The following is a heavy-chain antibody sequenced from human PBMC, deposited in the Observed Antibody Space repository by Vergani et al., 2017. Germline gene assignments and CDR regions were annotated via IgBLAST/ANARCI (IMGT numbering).Heavy chain of an antibody. CDR1: GFTFSSYA. Sequence: EVQLLESGGGLVQPGGSLRLSCAASGFTFSSYAMSWVRQAPGKGLEWVSAISGSGGSTYYADSVKGRFTISRDNSKNTLYLQMTSLRAEDTAVYYCAKVGCSSTSCYYVYYYGMDVWGQGTTVTVSS. V-gene: IGHV3-23*01. CDR3: AKVGCSSTSCYYVYYYGMDV. CDR2: ISGSGGST. D-gene: IGHD2-2*01. J-gene: IGHJ6*02.